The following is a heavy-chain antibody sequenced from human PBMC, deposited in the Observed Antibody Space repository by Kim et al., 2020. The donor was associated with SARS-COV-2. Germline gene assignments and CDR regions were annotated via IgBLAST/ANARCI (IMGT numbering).Heavy chain of an antibody. V-gene: IGHV3-64*05. CDR1: GFTFSNYA. J-gene: IGHJ4*01. CDR2: ISSDGGST. D-gene: IGHD3-10*01. CDR3: VTRNYYNSGSYYEGAPFDF. Sequence: GGSLRLSCSASGFTFSNYAMHWVRQAPGKGLEYVSAISSDGGSTYYADSVKGRFTISRDNSKNMLYVQMSSLRVEDTAIYYCVTRNYYNSGSYYEGAPFDFWGHGTLVTVSS.